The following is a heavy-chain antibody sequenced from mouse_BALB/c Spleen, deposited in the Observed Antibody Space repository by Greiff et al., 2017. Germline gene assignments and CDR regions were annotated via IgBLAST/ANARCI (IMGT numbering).Heavy chain of an antibody. Sequence: EVKVVESGGGLVQPGGSMKLSCVASGFTFSNYWMNWVRQSPEKGLEWVAEIRLKSNNYATHYAESVKGRFTISRDDSKSSVYLQMNNLRAEDTGIYYCTRPIYYDYPWFAYWGQGTLVTVSA. CDR1: GFTFSNYW. CDR2: IRLKSNNYAT. CDR3: TRPIYYDYPWFAY. D-gene: IGHD2-4*01. J-gene: IGHJ3*01. V-gene: IGHV6-6*02.